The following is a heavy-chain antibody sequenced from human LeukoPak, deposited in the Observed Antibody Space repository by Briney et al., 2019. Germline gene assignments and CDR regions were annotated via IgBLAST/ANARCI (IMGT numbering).Heavy chain of an antibody. V-gene: IGHV1-69*04. J-gene: IGHJ5*02. CDR2: IMPIPDIV. Sequence: ASVKVSCKASVDTFSNLAIAWVRQAPGQGLEWMGRIMPIPDIVKYAQKFQGRVTLTADTSTSTAYLDLSSLRSDDTAVYYCARDYGWCDLWGQGTLVTVSS. D-gene: IGHD3-10*01. CDR1: VDTFSNLA. CDR3: ARDYGWCDL.